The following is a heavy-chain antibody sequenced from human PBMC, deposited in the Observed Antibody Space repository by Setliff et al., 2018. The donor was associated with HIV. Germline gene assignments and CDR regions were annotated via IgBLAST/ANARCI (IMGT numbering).Heavy chain of an antibody. V-gene: IGHV4-34*01. CDR1: GGSFSGYY. CDR2: INHRGDT. Sequence: SETLSLTCAVYGGSFSGYYWTWIRQPPGKGLEWIGDINHRGDTKYNPSLRSRVTISVDTSKNQFSLKLSSVTAADTAVYYCARRVYYFDYWGQGTTVTVSS. J-gene: IGHJ4*02. CDR3: ARRVYYFDY.